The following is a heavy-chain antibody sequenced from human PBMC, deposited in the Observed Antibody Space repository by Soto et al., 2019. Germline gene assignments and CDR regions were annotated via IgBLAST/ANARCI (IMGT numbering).Heavy chain of an antibody. D-gene: IGHD3-22*01. J-gene: IGHJ6*02. CDR2: LSYDGSNK. Sequence: GGSLRLSCAASGFTFSSYAMHWVRQAPGKGLERVAVLSYDGSNKYYADSVKGRFTISRDNSKNTLYLQMNSLRAEDTAVYYCARDHDSSGYYYFGSSYYYYGMDVWGQGTTVTVSS. V-gene: IGHV3-30-3*01. CDR3: ARDHDSSGYYYFGSSYYYYGMDV. CDR1: GFTFSSYA.